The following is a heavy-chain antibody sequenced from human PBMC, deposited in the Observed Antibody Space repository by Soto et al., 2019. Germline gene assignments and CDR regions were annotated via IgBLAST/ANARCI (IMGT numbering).Heavy chain of an antibody. V-gene: IGHV3-64D*08. CDR3: VKDRVYSSSPFDY. CDR2: ISSNGGST. D-gene: IGHD6-13*01. Sequence: GGSLRLSCSASGFTFSSYAMHWVRQAPGKGLEYVSAISSNGGSTYYADSVKGRFTISRDNSKNTLYLQMSSLRAEDTAVYYCVKDRVYSSSPFDYWGQGTLVTVSS. CDR1: GFTFSSYA. J-gene: IGHJ4*02.